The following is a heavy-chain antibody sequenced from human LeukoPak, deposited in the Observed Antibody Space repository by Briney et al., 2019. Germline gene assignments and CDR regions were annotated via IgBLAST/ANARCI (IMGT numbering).Heavy chain of an antibody. CDR1: GFTVSSNY. V-gene: IGHV3-53*01. D-gene: IGHD3-22*01. CDR2: IYSGGST. Sequence: GGSLRLSCAASGFTVSSNYMSWVRQAPGKGLEWVSVIYSGGSTYYADSVKGRFTISRDNSKNTLYLQMNSLRAEDAAVYYCARNNYYDSSGSLDYWGQGTLATVSS. J-gene: IGHJ4*02. CDR3: ARNNYYDSSGSLDY.